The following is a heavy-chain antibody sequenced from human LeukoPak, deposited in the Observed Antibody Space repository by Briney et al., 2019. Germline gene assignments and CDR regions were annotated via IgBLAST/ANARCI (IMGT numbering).Heavy chain of an antibody. J-gene: IGHJ3*02. CDR2: IRYDGSNK. D-gene: IGHD3-22*01. Sequence: GGSLRLSCAASGFTFSSYGMHWVRQAPGKGLEWVAFIRYDGSNKYYADSVKGRFTISRENSKNTLYLQMNSLRAEDTAVYYCAKDLLVVVITGDHAFDIWGQGTMVTVSS. CDR1: GFTFSSYG. CDR3: AKDLLVVVITGDHAFDI. V-gene: IGHV3-30*02.